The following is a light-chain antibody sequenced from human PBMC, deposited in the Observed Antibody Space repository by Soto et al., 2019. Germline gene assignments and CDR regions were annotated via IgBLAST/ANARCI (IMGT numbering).Light chain of an antibody. V-gene: IGKV3-20*01. CDR1: QSVSSSY. CDR2: GAS. Sequence: EIVLTQSPGTLSLSPGERATLSCRASQSVSSSYLAWYQQKPGQAPRLLIYGASSRATGTPDRFSGSGSGTDFTLTISRLEPEDFAVYYCQQDGGSPPATFGGGTKVEIK. J-gene: IGKJ4*01. CDR3: QQDGGSPPAT.